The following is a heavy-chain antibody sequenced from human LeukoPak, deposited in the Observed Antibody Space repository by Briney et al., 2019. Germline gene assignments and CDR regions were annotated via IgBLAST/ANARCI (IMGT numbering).Heavy chain of an antibody. Sequence: PGRSLRLSCAASGFTFSSYAMHWVRQAPGEGLEWVALISYDGSNKYYADSVKGRFTISRDNSKNTLYLQMNSLRAEDTAVYYCARGAYYYDSSGEGGAFDIWGQGTMVTVSS. CDR3: ARGAYYYDSSGEGGAFDI. CDR1: GFTFSSYA. D-gene: IGHD3-22*01. V-gene: IGHV3-30-3*01. CDR2: ISYDGSNK. J-gene: IGHJ3*02.